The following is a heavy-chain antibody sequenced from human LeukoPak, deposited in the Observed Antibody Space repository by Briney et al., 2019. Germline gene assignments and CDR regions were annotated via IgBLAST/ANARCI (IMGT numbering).Heavy chain of an antibody. J-gene: IGHJ4*02. Sequence: GGSLRLSCAASGFTLSNCGMSWVRQAPGKGLEWVSDLSRIGDTYYTDSVKGRFAVSRDTSKNTLYLHMHSLRAEDTAIYYCAKEEADTALVPRFDYWGQGTLVTVSS. CDR2: LSRIGDT. V-gene: IGHV3-23*01. CDR1: GFTLSNCG. CDR3: AKEEADTALVPRFDY. D-gene: IGHD5-18*01.